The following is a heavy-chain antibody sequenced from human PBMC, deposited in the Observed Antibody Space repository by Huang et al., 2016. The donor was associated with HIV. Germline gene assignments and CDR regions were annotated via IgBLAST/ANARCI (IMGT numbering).Heavy chain of an antibody. CDR2: ISNEGSTK. V-gene: IGHV3-30-3*01. J-gene: IGHJ4*02. CDR1: GFTFSNYA. Sequence: QVQLVESGGGVVQPGTSLRLSCAASGFTFSNYAMNWVRQATGKGVEWGAVISNEGSTKYYADSVKGRFTISRDNSKNTVYLQMNSLRAEDTAVYYCARSEPSRYYFDYWGQGTLVTVSS. CDR3: ARSEPSRYYFDY.